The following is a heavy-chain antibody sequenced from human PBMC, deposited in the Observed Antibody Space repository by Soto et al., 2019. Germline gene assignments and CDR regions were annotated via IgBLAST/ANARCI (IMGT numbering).Heavy chain of an antibody. V-gene: IGHV4-39*01. CDR2: IYYSGST. CDR1: GGSISSSSYY. Sequence: QLQLQESGPGLVKPSETLSLTCTVSGGSISSSSYYWGWIRQPPGKGLEWIGSIYYSGSTYYNPSLKSRVTISVDTSKNQFSLKLSSVTAADTAVYYCARRLANAPNYYYYGMDVWGQGTTVTVSS. J-gene: IGHJ6*02. CDR3: ARRLANAPNYYYYGMDV.